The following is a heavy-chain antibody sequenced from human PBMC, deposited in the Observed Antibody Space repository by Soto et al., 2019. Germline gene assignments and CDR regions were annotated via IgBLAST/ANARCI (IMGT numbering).Heavy chain of an antibody. Sequence: QVQLQQWGAGVLEPSETLSLTCAVYAGSFSGYYWSWIRQPPGKGLEWIGEINHSGSTNYNPSLKSRVTISVDTSKNQFSLKLSSVTAADTAVYYCARRSDIVVVVAPTPRATRSAFDYWGQGTLVTVSS. CDR1: AGSFSGYY. D-gene: IGHD2-15*01. CDR3: ARRSDIVVVVAPTPRATRSAFDY. V-gene: IGHV4-34*01. CDR2: INHSGST. J-gene: IGHJ4*02.